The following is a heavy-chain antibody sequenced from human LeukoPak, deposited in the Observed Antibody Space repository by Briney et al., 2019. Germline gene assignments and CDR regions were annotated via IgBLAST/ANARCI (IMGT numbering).Heavy chain of an antibody. CDR2: ISCSGGST. Sequence: GGSLRLSCAASGFTFSSYAMSWVRQAPGKGLEWVSGISCSGGSTVYADSVQGRFTVSRDNSKNTLYLQMNSLRAEDTAVYYCARGPSGYHNTGGQGTLVTVSS. V-gene: IGHV3-23*01. CDR1: GFTFSSYA. D-gene: IGHD5-12*01. CDR3: ARGPSGYHNT. J-gene: IGHJ4*02.